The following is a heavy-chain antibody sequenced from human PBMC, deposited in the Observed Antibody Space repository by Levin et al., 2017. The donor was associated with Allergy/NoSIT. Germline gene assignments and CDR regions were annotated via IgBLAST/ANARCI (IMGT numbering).Heavy chain of an antibody. J-gene: IGHJ6*02. CDR2: IKQDGSEK. CDR1: GFTFSSYW. Sequence: GGSLRLSCAASGFTFSSYWMSWVRQAPGKGLEWVANIKQDGSEKYYVDSVKGRFTISRDNAKNSLYLQMNSLRAEDTAVYYCARDEESVNWGRLYYYYYGMDVWGQGTTVTVSS. V-gene: IGHV3-7*01. D-gene: IGHD7-27*01. CDR3: ARDEESVNWGRLYYYYYGMDV.